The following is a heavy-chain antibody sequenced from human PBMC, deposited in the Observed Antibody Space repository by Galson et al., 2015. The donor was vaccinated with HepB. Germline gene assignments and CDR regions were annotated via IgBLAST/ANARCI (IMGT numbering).Heavy chain of an antibody. D-gene: IGHD6-19*01. Sequence: SLRLSCAASGFTFSSYSMNWVRQAPGKGLEWVSYISSSSSTIYYADSVKGRFTISRDNAKNSLYLQMNSLRDEDTAVYYCARTPGYSSGWYHFDYWGQGTLFTVSS. J-gene: IGHJ4*02. CDR3: ARTPGYSSGWYHFDY. V-gene: IGHV3-48*02. CDR1: GFTFSSYS. CDR2: ISSSSSTI.